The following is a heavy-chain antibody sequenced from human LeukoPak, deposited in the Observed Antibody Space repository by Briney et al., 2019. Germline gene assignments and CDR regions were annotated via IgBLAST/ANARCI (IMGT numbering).Heavy chain of an antibody. Sequence: GGSLRLSCAASGFTFSSYAMSWIRQAPGKGLEWVSYISSSGSTIYYADSVKGRFTISRDNAKNSLYLQMNSLRAEDTAVYYCASRAMGYCSGGSCQGMDVWGQGTTVTVSS. CDR1: GFTFSSYA. CDR3: ASRAMGYCSGGSCQGMDV. J-gene: IGHJ6*02. V-gene: IGHV3-11*01. CDR2: ISSSGSTI. D-gene: IGHD2-15*01.